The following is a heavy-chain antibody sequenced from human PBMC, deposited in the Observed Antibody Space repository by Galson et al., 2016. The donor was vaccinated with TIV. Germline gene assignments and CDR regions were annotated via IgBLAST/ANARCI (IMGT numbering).Heavy chain of an antibody. CDR1: GFTFSSYW. J-gene: IGHJ4*02. CDR3: ARVASCGGTCYYFDY. Sequence: SLRLSCAASGFTFSSYWISWVRQAPGKGLEWVANIKHNGYEKYYVDSVRGRFTISRDNAENSLYLLQMNSLGVEDTALYYCARVASCGGTCYYFDYWGQGTLVSVSS. D-gene: IGHD2-21*01. CDR2: IKHNGYEK. V-gene: IGHV3-7*03.